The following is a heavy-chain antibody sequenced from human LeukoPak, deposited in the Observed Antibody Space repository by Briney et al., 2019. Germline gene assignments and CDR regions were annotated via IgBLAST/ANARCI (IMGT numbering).Heavy chain of an antibody. CDR1: GYTFTSYW. V-gene: IGHV5-51*03. Sequence: GESLTLSCTGSGYTFTSYWIGWVRQMPAKGLEWMGIIYPGDSDTTYSQSFQGQVTISADKSINTPYLQWLSLKAAANAISYFARLWGDSSGYLYFDYWGQGTLVTVSS. D-gene: IGHD3-22*01. CDR3: ARLWGDSSGYLYFDY. J-gene: IGHJ4*02. CDR2: IYPGDSDT.